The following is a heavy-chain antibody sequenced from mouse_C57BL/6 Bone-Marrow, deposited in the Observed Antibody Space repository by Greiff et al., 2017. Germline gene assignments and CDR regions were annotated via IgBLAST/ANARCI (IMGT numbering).Heavy chain of an antibody. CDR1: GYTFTSYW. D-gene: IGHD2-4*01. V-gene: IGHV1-64*01. J-gene: IGHJ3*01. CDR2: IHPNSGST. Sequence: VKLQQPGAELVKPGASVKLSCKASGYTFTSYWMHWVKQRPGQGLEWIGMIHPNSGSTNYNEKFKSKATLTVDKSSSTAYMQLSSLTSEDSAVYYCARFGDYVPFAYWGQGTLVTVSA. CDR3: ARFGDYVPFAY.